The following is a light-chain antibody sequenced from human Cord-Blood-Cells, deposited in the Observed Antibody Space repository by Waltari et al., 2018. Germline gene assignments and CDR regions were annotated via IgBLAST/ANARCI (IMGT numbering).Light chain of an antibody. CDR2: STS. CDR1: TGAVTSGYY. CDR3: LLYYGGAWV. V-gene: IGLV7-43*01. Sequence: QTVVTQAPSLTVSPGGTVTLTCASSTGAVTSGYYPNWFQQKPGQAPSALIYSTSNKHPWTPARFSGSLLGGKAALTLSGVQPEDEAEYYCLLYYGGAWVFGGGTKLTVL. J-gene: IGLJ3*02.